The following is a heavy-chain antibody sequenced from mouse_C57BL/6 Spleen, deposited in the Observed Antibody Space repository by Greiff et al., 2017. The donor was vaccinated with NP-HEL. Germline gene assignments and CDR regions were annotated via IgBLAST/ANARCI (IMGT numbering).Heavy chain of an antibody. D-gene: IGHD1-1*01. J-gene: IGHJ1*03. CDR2: IDPSDSET. CDR1: GYTFTSYW. Sequence: QVQLQQPGAELVRPGSSVKLSCKASGYTFTSYWMHWVKQRPIQGLEWIGNIDPSDSETHYNQKFKDKATLTVDKSSSTAYMQLSSLTSEDSAVYYCAREDYGSSYVGLWYFDVWGTGTTVTVSS. CDR3: AREDYGSSYVGLWYFDV. V-gene: IGHV1-52*01.